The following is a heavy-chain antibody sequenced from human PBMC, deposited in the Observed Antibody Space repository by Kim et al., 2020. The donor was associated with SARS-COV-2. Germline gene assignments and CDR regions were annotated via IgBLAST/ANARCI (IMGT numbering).Heavy chain of an antibody. CDR2: ISWNSGSI. V-gene: IGHV3-9*01. D-gene: IGHD3-9*01. Sequence: GGSPRLSCAASGFTFDDYAMHWVRQAPGKGLEWVSGISWNSGSIGYADSVKGRFTISRDNAKNSLYLQMNSLRAEDTALYYCAKDLHYDILTGGFDYWGQGTLVTVSS. CDR3: AKDLHYDILTGGFDY. J-gene: IGHJ4*02. CDR1: GFTFDDYA.